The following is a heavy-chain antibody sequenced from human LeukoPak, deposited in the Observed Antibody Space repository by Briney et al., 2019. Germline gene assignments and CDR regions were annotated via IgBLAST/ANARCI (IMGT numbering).Heavy chain of an antibody. CDR3: ASRVSLTIFGVVISTGDAFDI. V-gene: IGHV4-34*01. Sequence: PSETLSLTCAVFGGSFSGYYWSWIRQPPGKGLEWIGEINHSGSTNYNPSLKSRVTISVDTSKNQFSLKLSSVTAADTAVYYCASRVSLTIFGVVISTGDAFDIWGQGTMVTVSS. D-gene: IGHD3-3*01. CDR1: GGSFSGYY. J-gene: IGHJ3*02. CDR2: INHSGST.